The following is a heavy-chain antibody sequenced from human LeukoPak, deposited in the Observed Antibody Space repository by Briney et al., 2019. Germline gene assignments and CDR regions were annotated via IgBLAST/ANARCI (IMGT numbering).Heavy chain of an antibody. CDR2: ITTSGPNT. CDR3: AKDGGLWVSAHWGDS. V-gene: IGHV3-23*01. CDR1: GFTFSSYT. Sequence: GGSLRLSCTASGFTFSSYTMSWVRQAPGKGLKWVSTITTSGPNTYYADSVKGRFTVSRDDSKNTLYLQMNSLRAEDTAVYYCAKDGGLWVSAHWGDSWGRGTLVTVSS. D-gene: IGHD7-27*01. J-gene: IGHJ4*02.